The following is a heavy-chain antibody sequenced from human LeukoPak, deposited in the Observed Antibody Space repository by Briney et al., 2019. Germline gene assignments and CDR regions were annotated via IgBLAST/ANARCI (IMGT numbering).Heavy chain of an antibody. J-gene: IGHJ4*02. CDR3: ARGVFYSYFDY. CDR2: NSRNSSSI. V-gene: IGHV3-21*01. CDR1: GFTFSSYS. Sequence: GSLRLSCAASGFTFSSYSMNLVRQAPGKGLDGVSANSRNSSSIYYADSVKGRFIISRDNAKNSLYLQMNSLRAENTAVYYCARGVFYSYFDYWGQGTLVTVSS. D-gene: IGHD2-15*01.